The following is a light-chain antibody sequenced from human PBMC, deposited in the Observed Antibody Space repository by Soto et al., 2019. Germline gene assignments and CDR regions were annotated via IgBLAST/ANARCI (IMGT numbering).Light chain of an antibody. CDR1: NIGSKS. J-gene: IGLJ1*01. V-gene: IGLV3-21*02. CDR3: QVWDSSSEHYV. Sequence: SYELAQPPSVSVAPGQTATVTCGGSNIGSKSVHWYQQKSGQAPVLVVYDDSERPSGIPERFSGSNSGNTATLTISRVEADDEADFYCQVWDSSSEHYVFGTGTKVTVL. CDR2: DDS.